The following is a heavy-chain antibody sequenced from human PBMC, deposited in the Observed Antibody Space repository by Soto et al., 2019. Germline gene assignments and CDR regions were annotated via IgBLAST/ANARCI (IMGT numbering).Heavy chain of an antibody. Sequence: QVQLRESGGGGVQPGRSLRLSCAASGFTFSLFTLHWVRQPPGKGLDWVAVVSTDVNNKFYASSVKGRFTISRDNSKNTMYLQMNNLSPEDTAVYYCARGNLDVWGQGTTVTVSS. CDR2: VSTDVNNK. CDR3: ARGNLDV. V-gene: IGHV3-30-3*01. D-gene: IGHD1-7*01. J-gene: IGHJ6*02. CDR1: GFTFSLFT.